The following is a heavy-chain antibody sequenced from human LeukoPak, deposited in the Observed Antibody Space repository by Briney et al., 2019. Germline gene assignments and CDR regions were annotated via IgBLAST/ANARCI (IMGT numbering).Heavy chain of an antibody. CDR2: ISSSSSYI. Sequence: PGGSLRLSCAASGFTFSSYSMNWVRQAPGKGLEWVSSISSSSSYIYYADSVKGRFTISRDNAKNSLYLQMNSLRAEDTAVYYCARDAPEYYYDRSSVGSRDWYFDLWGRGTLVTVSS. D-gene: IGHD3-22*01. V-gene: IGHV3-21*01. CDR1: GFTFSSYS. CDR3: ARDAPEYYYDRSSVGSRDWYFDL. J-gene: IGHJ2*01.